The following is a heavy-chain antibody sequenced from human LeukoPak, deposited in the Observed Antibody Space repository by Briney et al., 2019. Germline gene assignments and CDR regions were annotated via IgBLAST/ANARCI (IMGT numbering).Heavy chain of an antibody. CDR3: ARGSGLYDSSGYYPYDAFDI. J-gene: IGHJ3*02. V-gene: IGHV4-34*01. CDR1: GGSFSGYY. D-gene: IGHD3-22*01. CDR2: INHSGST. Sequence: PSETLSLTCAVYGGSFSGYYWSWIRQPPGKGLEWIGEINHSGSTNYNPSLKSRVTISVDTSKNQFSLKLSSVTAADTAVYYCARGSGLYDSSGYYPYDAFDIWGQGTMVTVSS.